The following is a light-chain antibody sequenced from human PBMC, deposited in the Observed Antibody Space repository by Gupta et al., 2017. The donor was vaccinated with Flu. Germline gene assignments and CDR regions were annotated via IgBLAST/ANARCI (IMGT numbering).Light chain of an antibody. J-gene: IGLJ3*02. CDR2: DDS. CDR3: QGGDSSSDQGV. CDR1: HIGSKS. V-gene: IGLV3-21*03. Sequence: GKVTSISQGGSHIGSKSMCWYQQKAGHAPKLIMYDDSGRPSVIPERFSGTKCENTATMTISGVEGGDAADFYCQGGDSSSDQGVFGGGTKLTVL.